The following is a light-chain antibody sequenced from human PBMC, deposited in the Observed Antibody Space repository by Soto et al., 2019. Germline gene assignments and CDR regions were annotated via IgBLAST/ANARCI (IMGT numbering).Light chain of an antibody. CDR1: QSVSSNY. CDR2: DAS. CDR3: QQYGSSPWT. V-gene: IGKV3-20*01. J-gene: IGKJ1*01. Sequence: EIVLTQSPGTLSLSPGERATLSCRASQSVSSNYLAWYQQKPGQAPRLLIYDASSRATGIPDRFSGSGSETDFTLTISRLEPEDGAVYYCQQYGSSPWTFGQGTKVEIK.